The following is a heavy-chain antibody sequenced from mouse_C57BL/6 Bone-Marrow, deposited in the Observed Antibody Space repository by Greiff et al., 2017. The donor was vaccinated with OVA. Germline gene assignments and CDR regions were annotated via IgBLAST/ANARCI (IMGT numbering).Heavy chain of an antibody. J-gene: IGHJ2*01. CDR2: ISYDGSN. CDR1: GYSITSGYY. Sequence: EVKLVESGPGLVKPSQSLSLTCSVTGYSITSGYYWNWIRQFPGNKLEWMGYISYDGSNNYNPSLKNRISITRDTSKNQFFLKLNSVTTEDTATYYCARDGYDDFDYWGQGTTLTVSS. D-gene: IGHD2-2*01. CDR3: ARDGYDDFDY. V-gene: IGHV3-6*01.